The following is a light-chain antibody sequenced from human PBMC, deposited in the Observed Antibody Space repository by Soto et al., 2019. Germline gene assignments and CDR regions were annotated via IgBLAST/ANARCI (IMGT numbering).Light chain of an antibody. CDR2: GAS. V-gene: IGKV3-15*01. CDR1: QSVGSN. Sequence: DIMVTQSPATLSLSPGERATLSCRASQSVGSNLAWYQQKPGQAPRLLIYGASTRATGIPARFSGSGSGTEFTLTISSLQSEDFAVYYCQQFHNWPPITFGQGTRLEIK. J-gene: IGKJ5*01. CDR3: QQFHNWPPIT.